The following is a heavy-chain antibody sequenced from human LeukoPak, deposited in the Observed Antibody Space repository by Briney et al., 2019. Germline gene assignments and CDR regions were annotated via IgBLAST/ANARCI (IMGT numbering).Heavy chain of an antibody. CDR3: ARASGSGRTAFDY. J-gene: IGHJ4*02. CDR1: GFTFRSYA. Sequence: GGSLRLSCAAFGFTFRSYAMNWVRQAPGKGLEWVSVISGSGGSTYYADSVKGRFTISRDNSKNTLYLQMNSLRDEDTALYYCARASGSGRTAFDYWGQGTRVTVSS. CDR2: ISGSGGST. D-gene: IGHD3-10*01. V-gene: IGHV3-23*01.